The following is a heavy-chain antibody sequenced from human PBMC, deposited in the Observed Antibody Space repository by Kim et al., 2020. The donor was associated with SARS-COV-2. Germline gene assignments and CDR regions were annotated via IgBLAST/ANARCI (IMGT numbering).Heavy chain of an antibody. J-gene: IGHJ4*02. D-gene: IGHD5-12*01. CDR1: GYTLTELS. CDR3: ATANIVATTVFDY. V-gene: IGHV1-24*01. Sequence: ASVKVSCKVSGYTLTELSMHWVRQAPGKVLEWMGGFDPEDGETIYAQKFQGRVTMTEDTSTDTAYMELSSLRSEDTAVYYCATANIVATTVFDYWGQGTLVTVSS. CDR2: FDPEDGET.